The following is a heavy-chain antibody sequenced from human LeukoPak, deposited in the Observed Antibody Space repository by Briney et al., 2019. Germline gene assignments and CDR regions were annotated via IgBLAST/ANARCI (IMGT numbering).Heavy chain of an antibody. Sequence: PGGSLRLSCAASGFTFNKHWIHWVRQGPGKGLEWVSVIYSGGSTYYADSVKGRFTISRDNSKNTLYLQMNSLRAEDTAVYYCARDGEQQLDYWGQGTLVTVSS. V-gene: IGHV3-53*01. J-gene: IGHJ4*02. CDR1: GFTFNKHW. CDR2: IYSGGST. D-gene: IGHD6-13*01. CDR3: ARDGEQQLDY.